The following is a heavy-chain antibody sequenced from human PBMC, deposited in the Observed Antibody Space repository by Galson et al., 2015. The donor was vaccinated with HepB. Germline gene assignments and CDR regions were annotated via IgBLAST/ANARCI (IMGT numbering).Heavy chain of an antibody. CDR1: GFTFSSYA. V-gene: IGHV3-30-3*01. Sequence: SLRLSCAASGFTFSSYAMHWVRQVPGKGLEWVAVISYDGSNKYYADSVKGRFTISRDNSKNTLYLQMNSLRAEDTAVYYCARVSIVVVPAVIGPLDYWGQGTLVTVSS. D-gene: IGHD2-2*01. J-gene: IGHJ4*02. CDR3: ARVSIVVVPAVIGPLDY. CDR2: ISYDGSNK.